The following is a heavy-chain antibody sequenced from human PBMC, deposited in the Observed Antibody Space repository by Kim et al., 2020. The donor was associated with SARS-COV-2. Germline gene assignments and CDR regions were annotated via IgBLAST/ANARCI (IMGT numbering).Heavy chain of an antibody. D-gene: IGHD4-17*01. Sequence: GGSLRLSCAASGFTFSDYYMSWIRQAPGKGLEWVSYISSSGSTIYYADSVKGRFTISRDNAKNSLYLQMNSLRAEDTAVYYCARPTVVTLGYYYGMDVWGQGTTVTVSS. CDR3: ARPTVVTLGYYYGMDV. CDR1: GFTFSDYY. CDR2: ISSSGSTI. J-gene: IGHJ6*02. V-gene: IGHV3-11*01.